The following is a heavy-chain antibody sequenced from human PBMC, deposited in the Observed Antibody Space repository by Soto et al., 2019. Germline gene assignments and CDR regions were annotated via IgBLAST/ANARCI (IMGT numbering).Heavy chain of an antibody. CDR3: AKGLSDYYDSSGYYGPDDY. Sequence: GGSLRLSCAASGFTFSSYAMSWVRQAPGKGLEWVSAISGSGGSTYYADSVKGRFTISRDNSKNTLYLQMNSLRAEDTAVYYCAKGLSDYYDSSGYYGPDDYWGQGTLVTVSS. V-gene: IGHV3-23*01. CDR1: GFTFSSYA. D-gene: IGHD3-22*01. CDR2: ISGSGGST. J-gene: IGHJ4*02.